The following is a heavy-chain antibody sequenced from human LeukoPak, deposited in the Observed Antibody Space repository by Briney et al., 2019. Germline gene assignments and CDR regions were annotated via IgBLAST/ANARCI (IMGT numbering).Heavy chain of an antibody. CDR3: AKLVSSGWYYDY. CDR2: IYYSGST. J-gene: IGHJ4*02. D-gene: IGHD6-19*01. CDR1: GGSLSSNY. Sequence: SETLSLTCTVSGGSLSSNYRSWIRQPPGKGLESIGYIYYSGSTNYNPSLKSRVTMSVDTSKNQFSLKVSSVTAADTAVYYCAKLVSSGWYYDYWGQGTLVTVSS. V-gene: IGHV4-59*08.